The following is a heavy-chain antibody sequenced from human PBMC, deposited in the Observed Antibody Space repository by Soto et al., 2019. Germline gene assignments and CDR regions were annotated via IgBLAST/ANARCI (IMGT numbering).Heavy chain of an antibody. CDR2: IYYSGST. V-gene: IGHV4-39*01. Sequence: SETLSLTCTVSGGSISSSSYYWGWLRQPPGKGLEWIGSIYYSGSTYYNPSLKSRVTISVDTSKNQFSLKLSSVTAADPAVYYCASLMVRGVIPAGPWGQGNLVTVSS. D-gene: IGHD3-10*01. CDR3: ASLMVRGVIPAGP. CDR1: GGSISSSSYY. J-gene: IGHJ5*02.